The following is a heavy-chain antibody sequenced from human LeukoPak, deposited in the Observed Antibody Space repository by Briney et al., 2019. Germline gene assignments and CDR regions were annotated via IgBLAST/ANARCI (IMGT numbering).Heavy chain of an antibody. V-gene: IGHV3-23*01. CDR1: GFTFDTYA. CDR2: ISGGGGTA. CDR3: AKAYGSTLRYFDH. D-gene: IGHD6-13*01. J-gene: IGHJ4*02. Sequence: GGSLRLSCAASGFTFDTYAISWVRQAPGKGLEWVSTISGGGGTAYYADSVKGRFTISRDNSKNTLFMQMNSLRAEDTAVYYCAKAYGSTLRYFDHWGRGNRVTVSS.